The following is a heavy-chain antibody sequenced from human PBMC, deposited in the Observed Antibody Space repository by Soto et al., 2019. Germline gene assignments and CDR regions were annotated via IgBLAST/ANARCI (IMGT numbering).Heavy chain of an antibody. CDR1: GFTFSNSW. Sequence: EVQLVESGGSLVKPGESLRLSCAASGFTFSNSWMNWVRQAPGKGLEWVGRIKSKTDGGTTDYAAPVKGRFTISRDDSKNTLYLQMNSLKTEDTPVYYCTTDRFEYSSAFDYWGQGTLVTASS. CDR2: IKSKTDGGTT. V-gene: IGHV3-15*07. CDR3: TTDRFEYSSAFDY. J-gene: IGHJ4*02. D-gene: IGHD6-19*01.